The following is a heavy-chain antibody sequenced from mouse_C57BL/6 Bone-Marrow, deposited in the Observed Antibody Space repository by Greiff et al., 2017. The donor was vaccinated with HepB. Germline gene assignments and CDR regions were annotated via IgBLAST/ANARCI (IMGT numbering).Heavy chain of an antibody. Sequence: EVKVVESGGGLVKPGGSLKLSCAASGFTFSDYGMHWVRQAPETGLEWVAYISSGSSTIYYADTVTGRFTISRDNAKNTLFLQMTSLRSEDTAMYYCARSGYFDYWGQGTTLTVSS. V-gene: IGHV5-17*01. CDR2: ISSGSSTI. CDR1: GFTFSDYG. J-gene: IGHJ2*01. CDR3: ARSGYFDY.